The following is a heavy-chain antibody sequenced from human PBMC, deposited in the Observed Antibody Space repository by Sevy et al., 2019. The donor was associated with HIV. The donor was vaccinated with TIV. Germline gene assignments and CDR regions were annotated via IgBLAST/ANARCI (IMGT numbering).Heavy chain of an antibody. J-gene: IGHJ4*02. CDR2: IYPEDSET. Sequence: GESLTISCQGSGYSFTSHWIGWVRHMPGKGLEWMGIIYPEDSETRYSPSFQGQVTFSADKSISTAYLQWSSLKASDTAMYYCTTSRSGYFDSSRYYIYWGQGTLVTVSS. CDR3: TTSRSGYFDSSRYYIY. V-gene: IGHV5-51*01. D-gene: IGHD3-22*01. CDR1: GYSFTSHW.